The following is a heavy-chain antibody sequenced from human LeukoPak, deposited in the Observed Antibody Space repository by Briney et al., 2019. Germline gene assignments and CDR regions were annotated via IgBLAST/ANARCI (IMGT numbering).Heavy chain of an antibody. V-gene: IGHV3-21*01. D-gene: IGHD3-3*01. Sequence: GGSLRLSCAASGFTFSNYAMHWVRQAPGKGLEWVSSISSSGTYLYYADFVKGRFTISRDNAKDSLYLQMNSLRVEDTAVYFCARGLFGVINPTDYWGQGTLVTVSS. J-gene: IGHJ4*02. CDR2: ISSSGTYL. CDR1: GFTFSNYA. CDR3: ARGLFGVINPTDY.